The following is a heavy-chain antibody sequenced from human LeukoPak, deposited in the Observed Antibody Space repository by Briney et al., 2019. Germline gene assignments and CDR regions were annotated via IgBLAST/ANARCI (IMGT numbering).Heavy chain of an antibody. CDR1: GFSFSDHY. D-gene: IGHD3-10*01. CDR3: ARDSNYYGSGSYSRFDY. V-gene: IGHV3-21*01. Sequence: GGSLRLSCVASGFSFSDHYMEWVRQAPGKGLEWVSSISSSSSYIYYADSVKGRFTISRDNAKNSLYLQMNSLRAEDTAVYYCARDSNYYGSGSYSRFDYWGQGTLVTVSS. CDR2: ISSSSSYI. J-gene: IGHJ4*02.